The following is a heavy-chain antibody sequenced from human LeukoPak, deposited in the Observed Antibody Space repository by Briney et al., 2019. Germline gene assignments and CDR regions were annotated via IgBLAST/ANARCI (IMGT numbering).Heavy chain of an antibody. Sequence: TSSETLSLTCTVSGYSISSGYYWGWIRQPPGKGLEWIGSIYHSGITYYNPSLKSRVTISADTPKNQFSLKLSSVTAADTAMYYCARDCHEPGPWGPGTMVTVSS. CDR3: ARDCHEPGP. V-gene: IGHV4-38-2*02. CDR1: GYSISSGYY. CDR2: IYHSGIT. J-gene: IGHJ3*01.